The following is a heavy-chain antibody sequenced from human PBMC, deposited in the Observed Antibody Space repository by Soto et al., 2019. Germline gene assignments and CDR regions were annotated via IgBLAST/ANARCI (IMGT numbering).Heavy chain of an antibody. CDR1: GYTFTSYG. V-gene: IGHV1-18*01. CDR3: AAVVSDYCNYGYYYYMDV. J-gene: IGHJ6*03. D-gene: IGHD4-4*01. CDR2: ISAYNGNT. Sequence: ASVKVSCKASGYTFTSYGISWVRQAPGQGLEWMGWISAYNGNTNYAQKLQGRVTMTTDTSTSTAYMELRSLRSDDTAVYYCAAVVSDYCNYGYYYYMDVWGKGTTVTVSS.